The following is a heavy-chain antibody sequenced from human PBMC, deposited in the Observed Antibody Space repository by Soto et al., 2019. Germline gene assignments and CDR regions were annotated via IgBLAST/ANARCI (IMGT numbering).Heavy chain of an antibody. CDR3: AKHIVATMRFDY. CDR1: GFTFSDYY. Sequence: GGSLRLSCAASGFTFSDYYMSWVRQAPGKGLEWVSAISGSGGSTYYADSVKGRFTISRDNSKNTLYLQMNSLRAEDTAVYYCAKHIVATMRFDYWGQGTLVTVSS. J-gene: IGHJ4*02. V-gene: IGHV3-23*01. CDR2: ISGSGGST. D-gene: IGHD5-12*01.